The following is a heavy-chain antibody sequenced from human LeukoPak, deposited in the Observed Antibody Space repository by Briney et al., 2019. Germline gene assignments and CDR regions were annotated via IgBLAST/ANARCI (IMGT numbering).Heavy chain of an antibody. J-gene: IGHJ4*02. CDR2: ISGTTGTI. Sequence: GGSLRLSCEASGYTFSGHAMSWVRQAPGKGLEWVSTISGTTGTIYHADSVKGRFTISRDNSKNTLYLQMKSLRAEDTAEYHCARVKGYFDSGNYFGFFDFWGQGTLVTVSS. CDR1: GYTFSGHA. CDR3: ARVKGYFDSGNYFGFFDF. D-gene: IGHD3-10*01. V-gene: IGHV3-23*01.